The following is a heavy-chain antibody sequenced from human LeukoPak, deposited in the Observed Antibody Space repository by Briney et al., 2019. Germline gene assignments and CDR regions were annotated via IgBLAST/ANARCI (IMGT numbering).Heavy chain of an antibody. Sequence: TSETLSLTCTVSGGSISSYYWSWIRQPAGKGLEWIGRIYTSGSTNYNPSLKSRVTMSVDTSKNQFSLKLSSVTAADTAVYYCARDRGSGSYYSPSFFDYWGQGTLVTVSS. CDR1: GGSISSYY. J-gene: IGHJ4*02. CDR2: IYTSGST. V-gene: IGHV4-4*07. D-gene: IGHD3-10*01. CDR3: ARDRGSGSYYSPSFFDY.